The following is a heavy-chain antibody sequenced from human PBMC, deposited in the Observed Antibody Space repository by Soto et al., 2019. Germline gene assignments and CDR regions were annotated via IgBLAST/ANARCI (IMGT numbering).Heavy chain of an antibody. J-gene: IGHJ4*02. CDR3: AREYSSSSLAYYFDY. V-gene: IGHV4-30-4*01. D-gene: IGHD6-6*01. CDR2: ISYSGTT. CDR1: GDSISSINNY. Sequence: PSETLSLTCTVSGDSISSINNYWSWIRQPPGEGLEWIGFISYSGTTSYSPSLKSRVAISLDTSKNQFSLSLNFVTAADTAVYYCAREYSSSSLAYYFDYWGQGTLVTVSS.